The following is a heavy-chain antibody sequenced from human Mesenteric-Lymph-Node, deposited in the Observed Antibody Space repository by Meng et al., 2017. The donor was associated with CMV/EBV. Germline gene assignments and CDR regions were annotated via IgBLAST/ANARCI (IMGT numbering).Heavy chain of an antibody. Sequence: GGSLRLSCAASGFTFSSYSMNWVRQAPGKGLEWVSSISSSSSYIYYADSVKGRFTIARDNAKNSLYLQMNSLRAEDTAVYFCARGLLAVAVDYWGQGTLVTVSS. D-gene: IGHD6-19*01. J-gene: IGHJ4*02. CDR2: ISSSSSYI. CDR3: ARGLLAVAVDY. CDR1: GFTFSSYS. V-gene: IGHV3-21*01.